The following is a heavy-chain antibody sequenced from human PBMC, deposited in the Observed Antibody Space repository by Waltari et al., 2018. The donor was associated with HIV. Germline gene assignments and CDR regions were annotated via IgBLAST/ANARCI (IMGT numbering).Heavy chain of an antibody. V-gene: IGHV4-61*02. D-gene: IGHD6-25*01. J-gene: IGHJ6*02. CDR3: ARALLAARSGGMDV. CDR1: GDSITRGSYY. Sequence: QVQLQESGPGLVKPSQTLSLICIVSGDSITRGSYYWTWVRQPAGKGLEWIGRISSSGNTNYNPSLKSRVTMSMDTSKNQFSLEVTSDTAADTAIYFCARALLAARSGGMDVWGHGTTVTVSS. CDR2: ISSSGNT.